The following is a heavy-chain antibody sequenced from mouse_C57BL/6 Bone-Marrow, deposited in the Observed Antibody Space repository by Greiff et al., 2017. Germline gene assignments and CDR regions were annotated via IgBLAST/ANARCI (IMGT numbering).Heavy chain of an antibody. J-gene: IGHJ3*01. CDR2: ISGGGGNT. CDR3: ARHGGQTLQRWFTY. D-gene: IGHD6-1*01. V-gene: IGHV5-9*01. Sequence: EVHLVESGGGLVKPGGSLKLSCAASGFTFSSYTMSWVRQTPEKRLEWVATISGGGGNTYYPDSVKGRYTITRDNAKNTLYLQRSSLRSEDTVLYYCARHGGQTLQRWFTYWAQGNLVPVSA. CDR1: GFTFSSYT.